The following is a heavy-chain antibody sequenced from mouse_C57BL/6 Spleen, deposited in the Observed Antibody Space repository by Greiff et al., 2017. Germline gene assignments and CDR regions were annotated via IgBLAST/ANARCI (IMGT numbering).Heavy chain of an antibody. J-gene: IGHJ3*01. CDR1: GYTFTSYW. CDR3: AKEEPYYSNYAWFAY. CDR2: LYPGSGST. V-gene: IGHV1-55*01. Sequence: VQLQQPGAELVKPGASVTMSCKASGYTFTSYWITWVKQRPGQGLAWIGDLYPGSGSTNYNEKFKSKATLTVDTSSSTAYMQLSSLTSEDSAVYYCAKEEPYYSNYAWFAYWGQGTLVTVSA. D-gene: IGHD2-5*01.